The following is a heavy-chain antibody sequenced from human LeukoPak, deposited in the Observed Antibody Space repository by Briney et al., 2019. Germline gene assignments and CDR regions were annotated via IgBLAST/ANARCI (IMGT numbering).Heavy chain of an antibody. CDR1: GGSISSSSYY. J-gene: IGHJ5*02. CDR2: IYYSGNT. CDR3: ARGYCSSTSCSGWFDP. D-gene: IGHD2-2*01. Sequence: PSETLSLTCSVSGGSISSSSYYWGWIRQPPGKGLEWIGSIYYSGNTYDNPSLKSRVTISVDTSKNQFSPKLSSVTAADTAVYYCARGYCSSTSCSGWFDPWGQGTLVTVSS. V-gene: IGHV4-39*07.